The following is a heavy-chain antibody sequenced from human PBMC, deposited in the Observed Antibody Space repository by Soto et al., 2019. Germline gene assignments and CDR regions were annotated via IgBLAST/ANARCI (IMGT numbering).Heavy chain of an antibody. D-gene: IGHD6-19*01. V-gene: IGHV4-39*02. CDR3: AATSSGGSLAGDY. J-gene: IGHJ4*02. CDR2: VYHSGTT. Sequence: SETLSLTCTVSGVSISGSVNYWGWIRQPPGKGLEWIGSVYHSGTTYYNPSLKGRVPLSADTAKNHFSLRLRSVTAADTAVYYCAATSSGGSLAGDYWGLGILVTVSS. CDR1: GVSISGSVNY.